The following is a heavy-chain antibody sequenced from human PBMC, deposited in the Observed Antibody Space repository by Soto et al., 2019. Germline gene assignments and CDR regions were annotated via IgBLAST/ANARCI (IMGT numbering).Heavy chain of an antibody. CDR1: GGSISSYY. D-gene: IGHD3-10*01. J-gene: IGHJ4*02. CDR3: ARAPRGDYGYPSHFDY. CDR2: IYYSGST. V-gene: IGHV4-59*01. Sequence: SETLSLTCTVSGGSISSYYWSWIRKPPGKGLELIGYIYYSGSTNYNPSLKSRVTISVDTSKNQFSLKLSSVTAADTAVYYCARAPRGDYGYPSHFDYRGQGTLVTVSS.